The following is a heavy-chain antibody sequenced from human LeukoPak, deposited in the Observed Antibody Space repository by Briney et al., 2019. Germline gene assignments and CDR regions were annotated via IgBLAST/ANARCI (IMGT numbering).Heavy chain of an antibody. V-gene: IGHV5-10-1*01. Sequence: HGESLKISCKGSGYNFTNYWISWVRQMPGKGLGWMGTIDPSDSYNNYSPSFQGHVTISADKSISTAYLQWSSLKASDTAMYYCARAYSRSRFDYWGQGTLVTVSS. CDR2: IDPSDSYN. J-gene: IGHJ4*02. D-gene: IGHD6-6*01. CDR1: GYNFTNYW. CDR3: ARAYSRSRFDY.